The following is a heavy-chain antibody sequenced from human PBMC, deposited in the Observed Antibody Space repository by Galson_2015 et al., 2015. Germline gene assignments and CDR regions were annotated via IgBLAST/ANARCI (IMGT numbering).Heavy chain of an antibody. J-gene: IGHJ5*02. D-gene: IGHD6-19*01. CDR2: ISYSGST. CDR3: ARDTAVAGSVGSNWWFDP. Sequence: ETLSLTCTVSGGSISSGGYYWSWIRQPPGKGLEWIGYISYSGSTNYNPSLKSRVTISVDTSKNQFSLKLSSVTAADTAVYYCARDTAVAGSVGSNWWFDPWGQGTLVTVSA. V-gene: IGHV4-61*08. CDR1: GGSISSGGYY.